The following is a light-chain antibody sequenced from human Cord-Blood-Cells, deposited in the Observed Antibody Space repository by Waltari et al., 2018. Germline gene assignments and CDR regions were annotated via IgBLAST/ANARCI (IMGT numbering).Light chain of an antibody. J-gene: IGLJ3*02. CDR1: TTDVGSYTL. CDR3: CSYAGSSTFEV. Sequence: QSALPQPASVSGSPGQSITISCTGTTTDVGSYTLSSWYQQHPGKAPKLMIYEGSKRPSGVSNRFSGSKSGNTASLTISGLQAEDEADYYCCSYAGSSTFEVFGGGTKLTVL. CDR2: EGS. V-gene: IGLV2-23*03.